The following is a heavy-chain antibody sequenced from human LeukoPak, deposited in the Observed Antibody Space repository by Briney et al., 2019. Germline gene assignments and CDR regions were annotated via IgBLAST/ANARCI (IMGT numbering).Heavy chain of an antibody. D-gene: IGHD6-13*01. J-gene: IGHJ5*02. V-gene: IGHV3-48*03. CDR2: ISSIGSTI. Sequence: PGGSLRLSCAASGFTFSSYEMNWVRQAPGKGLEWVSYISSIGSTIYYADSVKGRFTISRDNAKNSLYLLMNSLRAEDTAVYYCARDGAYSSSWVWFDPWGQGTLVTVSS. CDR3: ARDGAYSSSWVWFDP. CDR1: GFTFSSYE.